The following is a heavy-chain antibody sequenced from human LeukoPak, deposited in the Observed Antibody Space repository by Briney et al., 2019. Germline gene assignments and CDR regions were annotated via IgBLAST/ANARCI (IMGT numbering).Heavy chain of an antibody. Sequence: PSGTLSLTCDVSGYSISSGYYWGWIRQPPGKGLEWIGSIYHSGSTYNNPSLKSRVTISVDTSKNQFSLKLSSVTAADTAMYYCARDCSGGSCYAFDTWGQGTMVIVSS. CDR2: IYHSGST. D-gene: IGHD2-15*01. J-gene: IGHJ3*02. V-gene: IGHV4-38-2*02. CDR1: GYSISSGYY. CDR3: ARDCSGGSCYAFDT.